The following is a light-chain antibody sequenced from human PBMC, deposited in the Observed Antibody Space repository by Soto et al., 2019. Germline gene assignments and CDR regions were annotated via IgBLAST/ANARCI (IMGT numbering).Light chain of an antibody. Sequence: QSVLTQPPSVSGAPGQRVTISCTGSSANIGAAYNVDWYQQLPGTAPKLLIYGNNNRPSGVPARFSGSKSGTSASLAIAGRQADDEGDYYCQSYDRSLSGYVFGTGTKLTVL. CDR3: QSYDRSLSGYV. CDR2: GNN. CDR1: SANIGAAYN. V-gene: IGLV1-40*01. J-gene: IGLJ1*01.